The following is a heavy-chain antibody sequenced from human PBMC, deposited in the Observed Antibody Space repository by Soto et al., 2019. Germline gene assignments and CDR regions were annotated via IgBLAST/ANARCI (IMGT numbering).Heavy chain of an antibody. Sequence: GASVKVSCKASGYTFTGYYMHWVRQAPGQGLEWMGWINPNSGGTNYAQKFQGWVTMTRDTSISTAYMELSRLRSDDTAVYYCATTGRFLEWLPTGDYYYGMDVWGQGTTVTV. CDR2: INPNSGGT. V-gene: IGHV1-2*04. CDR1: GYTFTGYY. J-gene: IGHJ6*02. D-gene: IGHD3-3*01. CDR3: ATTGRFLEWLPTGDYYYGMDV.